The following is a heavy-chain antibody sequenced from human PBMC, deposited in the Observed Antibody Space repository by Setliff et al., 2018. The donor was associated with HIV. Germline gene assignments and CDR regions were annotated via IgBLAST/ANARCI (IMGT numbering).Heavy chain of an antibody. CDR2: ISRSGDTI. V-gene: IGHV3-48*01. D-gene: IGHD2-15*01. J-gene: IGHJ4*02. Sequence: GGSLRLSCAASGFTFSSYWMNWVRQAPGKGLEWVSYISRSGDTIDYADSVKGRFTISRDNAKNSVSLQMNSLRVEDTAVYYCARDDWTCSDGTCFPITFDYWGQGTLVTVSS. CDR3: ARDDWTCSDGTCFPITFDY. CDR1: GFTFSSYW.